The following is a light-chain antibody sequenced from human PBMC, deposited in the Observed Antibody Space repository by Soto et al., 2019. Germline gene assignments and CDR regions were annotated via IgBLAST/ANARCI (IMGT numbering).Light chain of an antibody. V-gene: IGKV3-20*01. CDR3: QHYGSAIT. CDR1: QRVTSFY. Sequence: EIVLTQSPGNLSLSPGEGATLSCRASQRVTSFYLAWYQQKPGQAPRLLIYGASIRATGIPDRFSGSGSGTDFTLTISRLEPDDVAVYYYQHYGSAITFGPGTRVDSK. J-gene: IGKJ3*01. CDR2: GAS.